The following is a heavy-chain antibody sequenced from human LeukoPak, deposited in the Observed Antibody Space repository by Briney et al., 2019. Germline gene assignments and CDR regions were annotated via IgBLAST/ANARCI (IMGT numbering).Heavy chain of an antibody. Sequence: ALVKVSCKASGYTFTGYYMHWVRQAPGQGLEWMGWINPNSGGTNYAQKFQGRVTMTRDTSISTAYMELSRLRSDDTAVYYCARDTTVTTNGAFDIWGQGTMVTVSS. D-gene: IGHD4-17*01. CDR2: INPNSGGT. CDR3: ARDTTVTTNGAFDI. J-gene: IGHJ3*02. CDR1: GYTFTGYY. V-gene: IGHV1-2*02.